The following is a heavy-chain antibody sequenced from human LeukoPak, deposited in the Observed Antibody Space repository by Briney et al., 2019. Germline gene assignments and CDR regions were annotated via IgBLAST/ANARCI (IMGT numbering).Heavy chain of an antibody. J-gene: IGHJ6*03. CDR1: GFNFRSYG. CDR2: ISGSGGST. D-gene: IGHD3-10*01. V-gene: IGHV3-23*01. CDR3: AKGGGVRSGSSMDV. Sequence: GGSLRLSCAASGFNFRSYGMFWVRQAPGKGLEWVSAISGSGGSTCYADSVKGRFTISRDNSKNTLYLQMNSLRAEDTAVYYCAKGGGVRSGSSMDVWGKGTTVTVSS.